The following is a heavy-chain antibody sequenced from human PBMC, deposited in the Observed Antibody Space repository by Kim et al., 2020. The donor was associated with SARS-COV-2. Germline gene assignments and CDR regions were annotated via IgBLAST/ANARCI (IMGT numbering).Heavy chain of an antibody. Sequence: ASVKVSCKASGYTFTSYAMHWVRQAPGQRLEWMGWINAGNGNTKYSQKFQGRVTITRDTSASTAYMELSSLRSEDTAVYYCARGDKVATTPSYYFDYWGQGTLVTVSS. CDR1: GYTFTSYA. D-gene: IGHD5-12*01. CDR3: ARGDKVATTPSYYFDY. V-gene: IGHV1-3*01. J-gene: IGHJ4*02. CDR2: INAGNGNT.